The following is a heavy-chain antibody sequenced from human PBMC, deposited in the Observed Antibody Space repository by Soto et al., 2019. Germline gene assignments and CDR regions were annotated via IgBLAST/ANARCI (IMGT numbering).Heavy chain of an antibody. CDR2: ISSNGGST. V-gene: IGHV3-64D*06. J-gene: IGHJ4*02. CDR1: GFTFSSYA. CDR3: VKILQYSYGLPH. Sequence: GGSLRLSCSASGFTFSSYAMHWVRQAPGEGLEYVSAISSNGGSTYYADSVKGRFTISRDNSKNTLYLQMSSLRAEDTAVYYCVKILQYSYGLPHWGQGTLVTVSS. D-gene: IGHD5-18*01.